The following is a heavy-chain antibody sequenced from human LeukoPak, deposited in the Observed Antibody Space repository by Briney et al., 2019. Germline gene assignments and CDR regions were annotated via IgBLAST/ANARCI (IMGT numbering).Heavy chain of an antibody. CDR2: IHYSGST. J-gene: IGHJ4*02. Sequence: SETLSLTCTVSGDSISTYYLSWIRQAPGKGLEWIGYIHYSGSTTYNPSLESRVTISVDTSQSQFSLKLSSMTAADTAVYYCARHAPGVYFDYWGQGTLVTVSS. CDR3: ARHAPGVYFDY. CDR1: GDSISTYY. V-gene: IGHV4-59*08.